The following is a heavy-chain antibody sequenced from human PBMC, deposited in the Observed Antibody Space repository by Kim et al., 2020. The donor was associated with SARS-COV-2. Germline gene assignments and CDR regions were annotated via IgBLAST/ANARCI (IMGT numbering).Heavy chain of an antibody. V-gene: IGHV5-10-1*01. D-gene: IGHD2-15*01. J-gene: IGHJ6*02. CDR3: ATRGEHYCSGGSCYSLYYYGMDV. CDR1: GYSFTSYW. CDR2: IDPSDSYT. Sequence: GESLKISCKGSGYSFTSYWISWVRQMPGKGLEWMGRIDPSDSYTNYSPSFQGHVTISADKSISTAYLQWSSLKASDTAMYYCATRGEHYCSGGSCYSLYYYGMDVWGQGTTVTVSS.